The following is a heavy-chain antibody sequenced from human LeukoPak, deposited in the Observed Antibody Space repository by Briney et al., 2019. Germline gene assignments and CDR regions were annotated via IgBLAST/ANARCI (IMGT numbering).Heavy chain of an antibody. J-gene: IGHJ4*02. CDR2: ISGSGITT. CDR1: GFTFSKSA. CDR3: AKLSTIAPTGTLDY. D-gene: IGHD6-13*01. Sequence: GGSLRLSCAASGFTFSKSAMIWVRQAPGRGLEWVSSISGSGITTHYADSAKGRFTISRDKLKDTLYLQMNSLRAEDTAVYYCAKLSTIAPTGTLDYWGQGTLVTVSS. V-gene: IGHV3-23*01.